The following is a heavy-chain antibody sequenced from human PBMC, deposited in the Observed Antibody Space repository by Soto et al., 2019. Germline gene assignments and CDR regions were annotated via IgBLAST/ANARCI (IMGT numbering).Heavy chain of an antibody. CDR2: ISAYNGNT. Sequence: QVQLVQSGAEVKKPGASVKVSCKASGYTFTCYGISWVRQAPGQGLEWMGWISAYNGNTNYAQKLKGRVTMTTDTSTRTAYMELRSLRSEDTAVYYCARVLAAGNCDYWGQGTLVTVSS. CDR3: ARVLAAGNCDY. J-gene: IGHJ4*02. CDR1: GYTFTCYG. D-gene: IGHD6-13*01. V-gene: IGHV1-18*01.